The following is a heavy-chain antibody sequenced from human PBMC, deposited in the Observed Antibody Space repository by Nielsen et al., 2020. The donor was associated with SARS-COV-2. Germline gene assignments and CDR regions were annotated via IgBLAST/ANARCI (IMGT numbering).Heavy chain of an antibody. J-gene: IGHJ4*02. V-gene: IGHV3-11*03. Sequence: GGSLRLSCAASGFTFSDYYMTWIRQVPGKGLEWVSYISESSTYTNYADSVKGRFTVSRNNARNSLYLHMNSLRVEDTAVYYCATRQWPDSWGQGTVVTVSS. D-gene: IGHD6-19*01. CDR2: ISESSTYT. CDR1: GFTFSDYY. CDR3: ATRQWPDS.